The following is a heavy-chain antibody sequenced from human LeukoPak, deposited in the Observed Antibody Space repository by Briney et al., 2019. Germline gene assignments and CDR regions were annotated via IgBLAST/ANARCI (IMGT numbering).Heavy chain of an antibody. CDR2: IYYSGST. J-gene: IGHJ3*02. CDR3: ARETHYYDSSGPLGGAFDI. Sequence: SETLSLTCTVSGGSISSYYWSWIRQPPGKGLEWIGYIYYSGSTNYNPSLKSRVTISVDTSKNQFSLKLSSVTAADTAVYYCARETHYYDSSGPLGGAFDIWGQGTMVTVSS. V-gene: IGHV4-59*01. CDR1: GGSISSYY. D-gene: IGHD3-22*01.